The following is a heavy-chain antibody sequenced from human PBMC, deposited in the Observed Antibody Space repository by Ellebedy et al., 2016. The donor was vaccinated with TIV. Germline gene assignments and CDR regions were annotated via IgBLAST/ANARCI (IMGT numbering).Heavy chain of an antibody. CDR1: GSSFTSYW. Sequence: GGSLRLXCKGSGSSFTSYWIGWVRQMPGKGLEWMGIIYPGDSDTRYSPSFQGQVTISADKSISTAYLQWSSLKASDTAMYYCARQSVDDHKGDYWGQGTLVTVSS. D-gene: IGHD5/OR15-5a*01. CDR3: ARQSVDDHKGDY. J-gene: IGHJ4*02. CDR2: IYPGDSDT. V-gene: IGHV5-51*01.